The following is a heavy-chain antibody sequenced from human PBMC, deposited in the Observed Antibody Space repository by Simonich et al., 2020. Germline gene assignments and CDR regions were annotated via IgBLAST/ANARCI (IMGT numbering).Heavy chain of an antibody. J-gene: IGHJ4*02. D-gene: IGHD6-13*01. CDR2: VSVDNGKT. V-gene: IGHV1-18*01. Sequence: QVQLVQSGAEVKKPGASVKVSCKASGYTFTSFGISWVRQAPGQGLEWMDWVSVDNGKTNYAQKLKGSDTMTTDTSTSTAYMELRSLRSDDTAVYYCARDQGGRAAAATDYWGQGTLVTVSS. CDR3: ARDQGGRAAAATDY. CDR1: GYTFTSFG.